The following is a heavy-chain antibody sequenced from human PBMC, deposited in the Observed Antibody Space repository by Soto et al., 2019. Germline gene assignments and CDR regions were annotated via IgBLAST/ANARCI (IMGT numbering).Heavy chain of an antibody. CDR1: GGSISSGGYY. D-gene: IGHD6-13*01. V-gene: IGHV4-31*03. CDR2: IYYSGST. Sequence: QVQLQESGPGLVKPSQTLSLTCTVSGGSISSGGYYWSWIRQHPGKGLEWIGYIYYSGSTYYNPSLKSRVTISVDTSKNQFSLKLSSVTAADTAVYYCATGYSSSGHMGYFDYWGQGTLVTVSS. J-gene: IGHJ4*02. CDR3: ATGYSSSGHMGYFDY.